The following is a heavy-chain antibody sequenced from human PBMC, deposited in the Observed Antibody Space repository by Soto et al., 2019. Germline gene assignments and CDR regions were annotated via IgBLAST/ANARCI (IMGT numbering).Heavy chain of an antibody. Sequence: PSETLSLTCSVYGWSFSGYYWSWIRQPPGKGLEWIGEINHSGSTNYNPSLKSRVTISVDTSKNQFSLKLSSVTAADTAVYYCARGSITIFGVVITGGNDGWGQGTTVTVSS. V-gene: IGHV4-34*01. J-gene: IGHJ6*02. D-gene: IGHD3-3*01. CDR3: ARGSITIFGVVITGGNDG. CDR2: INHSGST. CDR1: GWSFSGYY.